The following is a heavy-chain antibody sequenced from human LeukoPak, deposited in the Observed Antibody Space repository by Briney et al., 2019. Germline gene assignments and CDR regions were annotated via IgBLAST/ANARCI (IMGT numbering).Heavy chain of an antibody. CDR2: INWNGGST. V-gene: IGHV3-20*04. CDR1: GFTFSSYS. CDR3: ARERAHFGGYYDSSGPGDY. D-gene: IGHD3-22*01. Sequence: PGGSLRLSCAASGFTFSSYSMNWVRQAPGKGLEWVSGINWNGGSTGYADSVKGRFTISRDNAKNSLYLQMNSLRAEDTALYYCARERAHFGGYYDSSGPGDYWGQGTLVTVSS. J-gene: IGHJ4*02.